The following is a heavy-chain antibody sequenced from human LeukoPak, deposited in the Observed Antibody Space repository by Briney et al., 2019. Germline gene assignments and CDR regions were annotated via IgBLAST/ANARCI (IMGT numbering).Heavy chain of an antibody. D-gene: IGHD5-18*01. CDR3: ARSDGYGLVGI. V-gene: IGHV4-39*01. CDR2: IYSSGST. Sequence: SETLSLTCTVSGGSISSSSYYWGWIRQPPGKGLEWIGSIYSSGSTYYNPSLKSRVIIMIDTPKNHFSLTLSSVTAADTAVYYCARSDGYGLVGIWGQGTMVTVSS. J-gene: IGHJ3*02. CDR1: GGSISSSSYY.